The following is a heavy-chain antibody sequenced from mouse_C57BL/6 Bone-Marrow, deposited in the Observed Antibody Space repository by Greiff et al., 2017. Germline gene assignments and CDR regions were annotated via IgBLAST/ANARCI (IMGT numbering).Heavy chain of an antibody. CDR2: INPSNGGT. J-gene: IGHJ2*01. Sequence: QVQLKQPGTELVKPGASGYTFTSYWMHWVKQRPGQGLEWIGNINPSNGGTNYNEKFKSKATLTVDKSSSTAYMQLSSLTSEDSAVYYCARPLTTVVPDFDYWGQGTTLTVSS. V-gene: IGHV1-53*01. D-gene: IGHD1-1*01. CDR3: ARPLTTVVPDFDY. CDR1: GYTFTSYW.